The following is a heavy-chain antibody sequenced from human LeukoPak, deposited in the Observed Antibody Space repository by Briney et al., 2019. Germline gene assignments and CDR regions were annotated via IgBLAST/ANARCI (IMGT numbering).Heavy chain of an antibody. Sequence: GGSLRLSCAASGFTFSSYGMNWVRQAPGKGLEWVSYISSSGSTIYYADSVKGRFTISRDNAKNSLYLQMNSLRAEDTAVYYCAREGTTGTTHYYYGMDVWGKGTTVTVSS. CDR2: ISSSGSTI. D-gene: IGHD1-1*01. CDR1: GFTFSSYG. J-gene: IGHJ6*04. CDR3: AREGTTGTTHYYYGMDV. V-gene: IGHV3-48*03.